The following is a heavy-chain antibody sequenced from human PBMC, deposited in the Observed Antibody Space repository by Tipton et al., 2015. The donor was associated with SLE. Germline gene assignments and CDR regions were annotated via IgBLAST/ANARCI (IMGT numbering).Heavy chain of an antibody. CDR2: IRNKVNSYST. CDR3: ARTYYYDLSSAKEDFDV. J-gene: IGHJ3*01. CDR1: GVTSESYA. D-gene: IGHD3-22*01. V-gene: IGHV3-72*01. Sequence: SLRLSCVGSGVTSESYAIQWVRQAPGKGLEWVGRIRNKVNSYSTDYGASVKGRFTISRDDSKNSLYLQMNSLTAEDTAVYYCARTYYYDLSSAKEDFDVWGQGTKVTVSS.